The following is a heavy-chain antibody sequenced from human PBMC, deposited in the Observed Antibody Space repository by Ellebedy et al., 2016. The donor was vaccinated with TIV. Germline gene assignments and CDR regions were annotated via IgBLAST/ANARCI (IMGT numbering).Heavy chain of an antibody. CDR1: GFTFSSYA. CDR2: FGGRSTTT. Sequence: GESLKISXEASGFTFSSYAMSWLRQAPGKGLEWVSVFGGRSTTTYYADSVKGRFTISRDNSKNTLFLQMNSLRGDDTARYYCAKISPTHRGAFDIWGKGTMVTVSS. J-gene: IGHJ3*02. V-gene: IGHV3-23*01. CDR3: AKISPTHRGAFDI. D-gene: IGHD3-3*02.